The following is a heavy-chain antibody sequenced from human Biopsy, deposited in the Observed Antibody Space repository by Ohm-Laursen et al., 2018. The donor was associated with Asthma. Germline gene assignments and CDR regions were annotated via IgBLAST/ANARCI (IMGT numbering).Heavy chain of an antibody. CDR3: AKRRGYSDLTDFDH. J-gene: IGHJ4*02. D-gene: IGHD3-3*01. CDR1: GFGFRGHA. Sequence: SLRLSHAATGFGFRGHAMDWVCQAPGKGQEWVAVVSYDGGVVHYADSMKGRFTISRDNAKSTLYLQMNRLRTDDTAVYFCAKRRGYSDLTDFDHWGQGTLVTVSS. CDR2: VSYDGGVV. V-gene: IGHV3-30*18.